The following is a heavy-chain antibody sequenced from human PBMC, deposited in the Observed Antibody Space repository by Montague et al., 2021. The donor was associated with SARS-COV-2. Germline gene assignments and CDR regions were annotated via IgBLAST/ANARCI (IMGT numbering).Heavy chain of an antibody. CDR1: GFTFSSYA. V-gene: IGHV3-30*04. D-gene: IGHD1-7*01. CDR2: ISYDGSNK. CDR3: ATELELSAFDI. Sequence: SLRLSCAASGFTFSSYAMHWVRQAPGKGLEWVAVISYDGSNKYYVDSVKGRFTISRDNSKNTLYLQMNSLRAEDTAVYYCATELELSAFDIWGQGTRVTVSS. J-gene: IGHJ3*02.